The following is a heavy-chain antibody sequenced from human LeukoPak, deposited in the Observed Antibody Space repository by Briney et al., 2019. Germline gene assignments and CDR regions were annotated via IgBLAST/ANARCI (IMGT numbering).Heavy chain of an antibody. CDR1: GFSVSNNY. V-gene: IGHV3-53*01. D-gene: IGHD3-3*01. CDR3: ARGRGLGVVSPYFDY. J-gene: IGHJ4*02. Sequence: GGSLRLSCVVSGFSVSNNYIIWVRQAPGNGLERVSVIYGDGRTSHSASVRGRFTISRDNSKNIVSLQMNNPRAEDTAVYYCARGRGLGVVSPYFDYWGQGTLVTVSS. CDR2: IYGDGRT.